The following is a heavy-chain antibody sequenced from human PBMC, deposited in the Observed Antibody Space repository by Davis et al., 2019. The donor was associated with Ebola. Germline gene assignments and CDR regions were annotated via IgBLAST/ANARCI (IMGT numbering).Heavy chain of an antibody. V-gene: IGHV1-18*04. CDR3: ARDRGGDYSFDY. CDR1: GYTFTSYG. J-gene: IGHJ4*02. Sequence: ASVKVSCKASGYTFTSYGITWVRQAPGQGLEWMGWINPHNGNTNYAQNVQGRVTITRDTSASTAYMELSSLRSEDTSVYYCARDRGGDYSFDYWGQGTLVTVSS. D-gene: IGHD3-10*01. CDR2: INPHNGNT.